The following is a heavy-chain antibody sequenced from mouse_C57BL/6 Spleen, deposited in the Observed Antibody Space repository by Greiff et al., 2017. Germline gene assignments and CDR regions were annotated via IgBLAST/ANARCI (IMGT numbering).Heavy chain of an antibody. CDR1: EYEFPSHD. V-gene: IGHV5-2*01. CDR2: INSDGGST. Sequence: EVKLMESGGGLVQPGASLKLSCESNEYEFPSHDMSWVRKTPGKRLELVAAINSDGGSTYYPDTMERRFIISRDTTKKTLYLQMSSLRSEDTALYYCARHGPYSNYWYFDGWGTGTTVTVSS. J-gene: IGHJ1*03. CDR3: ARHGPYSNYWYFDG. D-gene: IGHD2-5*01.